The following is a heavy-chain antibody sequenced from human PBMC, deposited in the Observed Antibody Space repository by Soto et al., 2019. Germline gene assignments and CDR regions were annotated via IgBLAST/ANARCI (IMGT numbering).Heavy chain of an antibody. V-gene: IGHV3-23*01. CDR2: IGDSGGST. CDR1: GFTFSSYA. CDR3: AKHFDSGCPDY. D-gene: IGHD6-19*01. J-gene: IGHJ4*02. Sequence: EVQLLESGGGLVQPGGSLRLSCAASGFTFSSYALSWVRQAPGKGLEWVSIIGDSGGSTFYADSVKGRCTISRDNSKTTLYLPMNSLRAEDTAVYYCAKHFDSGCPDYWGQGTLVTVS.